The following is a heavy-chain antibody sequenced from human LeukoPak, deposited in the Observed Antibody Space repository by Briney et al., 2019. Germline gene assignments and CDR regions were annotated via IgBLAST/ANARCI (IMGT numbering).Heavy chain of an antibody. V-gene: IGHV4-39*07. J-gene: IGHJ3*02. CDR2: IYYSGST. CDR1: GGSISSSSYY. Sequence: SETLSLTCTVSGGSISSSSYYWGWIRQPPGKGLEWIGSIYYSGSTYYNPSLKSRVTISVDTSKNQFSLKLSSVTAADTAVYYCASFTLTTVTTFDAFDIWGQGTMVTVSS. CDR3: ASFTLTTVTTFDAFDI. D-gene: IGHD4-17*01.